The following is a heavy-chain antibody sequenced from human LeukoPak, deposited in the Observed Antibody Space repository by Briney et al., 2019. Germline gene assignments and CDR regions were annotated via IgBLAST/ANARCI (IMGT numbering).Heavy chain of an antibody. CDR1: GFTFSSYS. CDR2: ISSSSSYI. CDR3: ARAYYDSSGYYGDYYFDY. Sequence: GGSLRLTCAASGFTFSSYSMNWVRQAPGKGLEWVSSISSSSSYIYYADSVKGRFTISRDNAKNSLYLQMNSLRAEDTAVYYCARAYYDSSGYYGDYYFDYWGQGTLVTVSS. D-gene: IGHD3-22*01. V-gene: IGHV3-21*01. J-gene: IGHJ4*02.